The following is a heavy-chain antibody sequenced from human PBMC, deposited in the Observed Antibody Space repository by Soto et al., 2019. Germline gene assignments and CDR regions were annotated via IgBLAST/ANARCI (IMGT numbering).Heavy chain of an antibody. CDR3: AKRGDIVVVPAAILSVYFDY. D-gene: IGHD2-2*02. J-gene: IGHJ4*02. CDR2: ISYDGSNK. V-gene: IGHV3-30*18. CDR1: GFTFSSYG. Sequence: RLSCAASGFTFSSYGMHWVRQAPGKGLEWVAVISYDGSNKYYADSVKGRFTISRDNSKNTLYLQMNSLRAEDTAVYYCAKRGDIVVVPAAILSVYFDYWGQGTLVTVSS.